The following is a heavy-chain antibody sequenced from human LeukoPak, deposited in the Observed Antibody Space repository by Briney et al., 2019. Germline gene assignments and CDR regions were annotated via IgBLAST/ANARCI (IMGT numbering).Heavy chain of an antibody. CDR3: AKRRTTVITMDYFDY. CDR2: ISGGTGTP. CDR1: GFTFSNYA. D-gene: IGHD4-17*01. J-gene: IGHJ4*02. Sequence: PGGSLRLSCAASGFTFSNYAMSWVRQAPGKGLEWVSGISGGTGTPFYADSVKGRFTISRDNSKNTLYLQMSSLRGEDTAVYFCAKRRTTVITMDYFDYWGQGTVVTVSS. V-gene: IGHV3-23*01.